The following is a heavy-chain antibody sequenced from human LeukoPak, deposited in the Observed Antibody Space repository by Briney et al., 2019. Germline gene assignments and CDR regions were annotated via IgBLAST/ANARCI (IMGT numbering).Heavy chain of an antibody. CDR2: INQDGSEK. D-gene: IGHD1-26*01. V-gene: IGHV3-7*01. Sequence: GGSLTLSCVAATLTFLTYKMTWVPDTHGQGLDTLPHINQDGSEKKYLDSVKGRFTISRDNAKNSLYLQMNSLRAEDTAVYYRARAIPYSGIYIWYFHPWGQGTLVTVSS. CDR1: TLTFLTYK. CDR3: ARAIPYSGIYIWYFHP. J-gene: IGHJ5*02.